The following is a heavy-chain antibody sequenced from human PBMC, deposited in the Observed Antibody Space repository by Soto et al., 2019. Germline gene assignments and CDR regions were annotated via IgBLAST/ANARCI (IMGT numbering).Heavy chain of an antibody. CDR1: GFTVSSNY. Sequence: GGSLRLSCAASGFTVSSNYMSWVRQAPGKGLEWVSLISSSSGYIYYADSVKGRFTISRDNANNLLYLHMSRLTVDDTAVYFCAKYYHGASYYYGLDVWGQGPTVTVSS. CDR2: ISSSSGYI. D-gene: IGHD2-8*01. V-gene: IGHV3-21*06. CDR3: AKYYHGASYYYGLDV. J-gene: IGHJ6*02.